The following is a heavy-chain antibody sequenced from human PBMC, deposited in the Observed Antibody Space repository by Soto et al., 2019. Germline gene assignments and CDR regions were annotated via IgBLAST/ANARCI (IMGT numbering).Heavy chain of an antibody. CDR2: IIPIFGTA. Sequence: QVQLVQSGAEVKKPGSSVKVSCKASGGTFSSYAISWVRQAPGQGLEWMGGIIPIFGTANYAQKFQGRVTITADESTRTAYMELSSLRSEDTAVYYCASPDCSGGSCYSQYFDYWGQGTLVTVSS. J-gene: IGHJ4*02. CDR1: GGTFSSYA. CDR3: ASPDCSGGSCYSQYFDY. V-gene: IGHV1-69*01. D-gene: IGHD2-15*01.